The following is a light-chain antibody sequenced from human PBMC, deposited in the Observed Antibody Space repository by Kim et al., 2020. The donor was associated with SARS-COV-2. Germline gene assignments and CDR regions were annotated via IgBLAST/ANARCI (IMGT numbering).Light chain of an antibody. CDR3: QQNYISPVT. CDR1: QSINSH. J-gene: IGKJ1*01. Sequence: DIQMTQSPSSLSASVGDRVTITCRTSQSINSHLNWYHQKPGRAPKLLIYDASTLQSGVPSRFSGSGSGTDFTLTISSLQPEDFATYYCQQNYISPVTFGQGTKVDIK. CDR2: DAS. V-gene: IGKV1-39*01.